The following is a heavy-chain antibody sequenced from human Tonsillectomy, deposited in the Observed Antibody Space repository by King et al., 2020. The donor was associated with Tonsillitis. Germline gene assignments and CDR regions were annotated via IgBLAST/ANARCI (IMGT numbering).Heavy chain of an antibody. D-gene: IGHD5-18*01. Sequence: VQLVQSGAEVKKPGASVKVSCKASGYTLTTYYMHWVRQAPGQGLEWMGMINPSDDNTHYAQKFQGRVTMTRDTSTSTVYTELSSLSFEDTAVYYCARETPDTLYFDYWGQGTLVTVSS. V-gene: IGHV1-46*01. CDR1: GYTLTTYY. J-gene: IGHJ4*02. CDR2: INPSDDNT. CDR3: ARETPDTLYFDY.